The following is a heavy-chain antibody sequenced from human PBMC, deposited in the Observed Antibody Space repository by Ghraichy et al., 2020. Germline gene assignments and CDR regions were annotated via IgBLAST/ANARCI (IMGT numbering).Heavy chain of an antibody. V-gene: IGHV3-53*01. Sequence: GGSLRLSCAASGFTVSSKYMSWVRQAPGKGLEWVSLIDSGGTTFYADSVKGRFTISRDLSKNTLYLQMNSLRAEDTAVYYCMRGRGYIFDFWGQGTLVTVSS. CDR2: IDSGGTT. CDR3: MRGRGYIFDF. D-gene: IGHD2-2*02. J-gene: IGHJ4*02. CDR1: GFTVSSKY.